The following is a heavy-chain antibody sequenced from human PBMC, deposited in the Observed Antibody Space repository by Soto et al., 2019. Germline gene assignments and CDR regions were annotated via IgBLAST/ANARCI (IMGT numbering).Heavy chain of an antibody. V-gene: IGHV1-18*04. Sequence: ASVKVSCKASGYTFTSYGISWVRQAPGQGLEWMGWISAYNGNTNYAQKLQGRVTMTTDTSTSTAYMELRSLRSDDTAVYYCARDLWCGISSTSCYTGSHWFDPWGQGTLVTVSS. CDR2: ISAYNGNT. CDR1: GYTFTSYG. J-gene: IGHJ5*02. D-gene: IGHD2-2*02. CDR3: ARDLWCGISSTSCYTGSHWFDP.